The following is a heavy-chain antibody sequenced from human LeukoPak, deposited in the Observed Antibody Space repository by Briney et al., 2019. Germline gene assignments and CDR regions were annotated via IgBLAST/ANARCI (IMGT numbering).Heavy chain of an antibody. J-gene: IGHJ5*02. CDR2: ISPDGSNE. CDR1: GFTFRTYA. D-gene: IGHD2-15*01. CDR3: AKGLAATTSYGNWFDT. V-gene: IGHV3-30*18. Sequence: GGSLRLSCGASGFTFRTYAMHWVRQTPDKGLEWVAFISPDGSNENYADSVKGRFTISRDNSKNTLYLRMNNLTPEDTGVYYCAKGLAATTSYGNWFDTWGQGTLVTVSS.